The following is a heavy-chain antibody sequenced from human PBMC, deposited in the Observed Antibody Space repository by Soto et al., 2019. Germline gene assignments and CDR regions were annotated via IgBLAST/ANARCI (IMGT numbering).Heavy chain of an antibody. J-gene: IGHJ6*02. CDR2: INHSGST. CDR1: GGSFSGYY. V-gene: IGHV4-34*01. D-gene: IGHD3-22*01. CDR3: ARGDYYDSSGYRPFVRYYGMDV. Sequence: QVQLQQWGAGLLKPSETLSLTCAVYGGSFSGYYWSWIRQPPGKGLEWIGEINHSGSTNYNPSLKSRVTISVDTSKNQFSLKLSSVTAADTAVYYCARGDYYDSSGYRPFVRYYGMDVWGQGTTVTVSS.